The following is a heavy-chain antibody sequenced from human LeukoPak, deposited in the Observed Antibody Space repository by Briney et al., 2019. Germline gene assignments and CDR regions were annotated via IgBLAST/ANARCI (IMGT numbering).Heavy chain of an antibody. J-gene: IGHJ4*02. D-gene: IGHD5-12*01. Sequence: LAGGSLRLSCAASGFTVSSNYMSWVSQAPGKGLEWVSVIYSGGSTYYADSVKGRFTISRDNAKSSLYLQMNSLRAEDTAVYYCVRGGYRGFDYEYWGQGTLVTVSS. CDR1: GFTVSSNY. CDR2: IYSGGST. CDR3: VRGGYRGFDYEY. V-gene: IGHV3-53*01.